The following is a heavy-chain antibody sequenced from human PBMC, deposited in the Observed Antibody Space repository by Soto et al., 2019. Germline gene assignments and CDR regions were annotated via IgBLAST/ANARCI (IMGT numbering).Heavy chain of an antibody. CDR1: GFSLSTSGVG. D-gene: IGHD3-3*01. CDR3: AHKGPGGYYDFSGPSRNWFDP. Sequence: QITLKESGPTLVKPTQTLTLTCTFSGFSLSTSGVGVGWIRQPPGKALEWLALIYWEDDKRYSPSLKSRLTLPKDTSKNQVVLTMTNMDPVDTATYYCAHKGPGGYYDFSGPSRNWFDPWGQGTLVTVSS. J-gene: IGHJ5*02. V-gene: IGHV2-5*02. CDR2: IYWEDDK.